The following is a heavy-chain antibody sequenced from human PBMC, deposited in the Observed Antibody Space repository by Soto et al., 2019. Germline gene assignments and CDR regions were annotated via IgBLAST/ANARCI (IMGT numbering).Heavy chain of an antibody. Sequence: EVQVVESGGALVQPGGSLRLSCAASGFTFSTYTMNWVRQAPGKGLEWVSSLSSSSHTIYYADSLKGRFTISRDNAKNAVYLQMNSLRDEDTAVYYCARGLTTVVTPGSGFDPWGPGNLVTVSS. D-gene: IGHD4-17*01. CDR1: GFTFSTYT. J-gene: IGHJ5*02. CDR3: ARGLTTVVTPGSGFDP. V-gene: IGHV3-48*02. CDR2: LSSSSHTI.